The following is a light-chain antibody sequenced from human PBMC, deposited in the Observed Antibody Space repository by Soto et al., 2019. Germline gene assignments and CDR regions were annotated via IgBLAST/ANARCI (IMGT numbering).Light chain of an antibody. CDR3: QLYDNSPLYI. Sequence: EIVLTQSPGALSLSPGERVTLSCRASQSVRSSYLVWYQQKPGQAPRLLIYGGSTRAAGIPDRFSASGSGTDLTLTITKLEPEDFAVYYCQLYDNSPLYIFGRGTKLEIK. CDR1: QSVRSSY. CDR2: GGS. V-gene: IGKV3-20*01. J-gene: IGKJ2*01.